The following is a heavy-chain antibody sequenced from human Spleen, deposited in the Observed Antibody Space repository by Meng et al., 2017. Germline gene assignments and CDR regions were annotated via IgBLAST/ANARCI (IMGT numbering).Heavy chain of an antibody. CDR3: ARDKSHYDGRSGWFDP. D-gene: IGHD3-16*01. V-gene: IGHV3-30-3*01. J-gene: IGHJ5*02. CDR2: VSHDGNSG. Sequence: QGEEAGGGVVQPGGSRRRSGATAGFTFTDYAMHWVRQAPGKGPEWVAIVSHDGNSGCYADSVKGRFSVSRDNFKNIQFLHMNSLRPEDTAVYYCARDKSHYDGRSGWFDPWGQGTLVTVSS. CDR1: GFTFTDYA.